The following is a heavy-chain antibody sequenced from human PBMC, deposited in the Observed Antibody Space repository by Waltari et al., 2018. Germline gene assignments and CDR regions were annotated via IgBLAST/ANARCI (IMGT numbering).Heavy chain of an antibody. CDR2: IYHSGST. Sequence: QVQLQESGPGVVKPSQTLSLTCTVSDGSVTSAAYYWSWIRHHPWKGLEYIGYIYHSGSTYYKSSLRSRLSMSIDTSQNQFSLRLTSMTPADTAVYYCVRDRGYGGKSGLFDSWGQGIQVTVSP. V-gene: IGHV4-31*03. CDR1: DGSVTSAAYY. D-gene: IGHD2-15*01. J-gene: IGHJ4*02. CDR3: VRDRGYGGKSGLFDS.